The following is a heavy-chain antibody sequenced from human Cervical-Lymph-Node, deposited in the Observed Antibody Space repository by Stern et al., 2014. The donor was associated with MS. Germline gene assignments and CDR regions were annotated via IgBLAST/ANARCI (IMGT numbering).Heavy chain of an antibody. CDR3: ATFFRSGSSYYFDY. CDR2: IYYSGST. D-gene: IGHD5-12*01. J-gene: IGHJ4*02. Sequence: DQLVESGPGLVKPSETLSLTCTVSGGSIRNYYWSWIRQPPGKGLEWIGDIYYSGSTNSNPSLKSRVTMSLDPSKNLLSLKLPSVTAADTAVYYCATFFRSGSSYYFDYWGQGTLVTVAS. CDR1: GGSIRNYY. V-gene: IGHV4-59*08.